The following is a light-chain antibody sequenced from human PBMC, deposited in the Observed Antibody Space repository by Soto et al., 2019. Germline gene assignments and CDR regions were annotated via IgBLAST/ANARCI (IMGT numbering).Light chain of an antibody. V-gene: IGLV4-69*01. CDR1: SGHSSYA. CDR2: LKSDGSH. J-gene: IGLJ2*01. Sequence: QLVLTQSPSASASLGASVKLTCTLSSGHSSYAIAWHQQQPEKGPRYLMKLKSDGSHSKGDGIPDRFSGSSSGAERYLTISSLLSEDEADYYCQTWDTAILVVFGGGIKLTVL. CDR3: QTWDTAILVV.